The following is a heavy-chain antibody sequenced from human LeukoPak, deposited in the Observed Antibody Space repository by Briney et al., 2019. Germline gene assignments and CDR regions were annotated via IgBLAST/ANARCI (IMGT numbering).Heavy chain of an antibody. J-gene: IGHJ5*02. D-gene: IGHD5-12*01. V-gene: IGHV3-23*01. CDR2: ISGSGGST. Sequence: GGSLRLSCAASGFTFSSYGMSWVRQAPGKGLEWVSAISGSGGSTYYADSVKGRFTISRDNSKNTLYLQMNSLRAEDTAVYYCAKDFHSGYAYNWFDPWGQGTLVTVSS. CDR1: GFTFSSYG. CDR3: AKDFHSGYAYNWFDP.